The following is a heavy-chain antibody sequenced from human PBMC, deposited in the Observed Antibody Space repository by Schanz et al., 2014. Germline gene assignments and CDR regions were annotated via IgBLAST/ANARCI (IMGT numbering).Heavy chain of an antibody. CDR3: AKYGGELGVSFEY. J-gene: IGHJ4*02. V-gene: IGHV3-33*03. Sequence: QLVESGGGVVQPGRSLRLSCAGSGVTFSSYSMHWVRQAPGKGLEWVSFIEFDGIKKFYADSVKGRFTISRDNAKNSLYLQMNSLRPEDTAVYYCAKYGGELGVSFEYWGQGTLVTVSS. CDR2: IEFDGIKK. D-gene: IGHD7-27*01. CDR1: GVTFSSYS.